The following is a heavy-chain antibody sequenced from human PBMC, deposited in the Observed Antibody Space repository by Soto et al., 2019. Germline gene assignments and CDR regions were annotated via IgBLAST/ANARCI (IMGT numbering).Heavy chain of an antibody. D-gene: IGHD3-3*01. CDR2: IKSKTDGGTT. V-gene: IGHV3-15*01. Sequence: EVQLVESGGGLVKPGGSLRLSCAASGFTFSNAWMSWVRQAPGKGLEWVGRIKSKTDGGTTDYAAPVKGRFTISRDDSKNTLYLQMNSLKTEDTAVYYCTKRDRITIFGVVISYFDYWGQGTLVTVSS. CDR3: TKRDRITIFGVVISYFDY. CDR1: GFTFSNAW. J-gene: IGHJ4*02.